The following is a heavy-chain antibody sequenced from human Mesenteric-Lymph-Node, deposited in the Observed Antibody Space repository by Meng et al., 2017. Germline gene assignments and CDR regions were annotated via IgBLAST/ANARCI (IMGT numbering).Heavy chain of an antibody. J-gene: IGHJ4*01. Sequence: QAQLQESGPGLVKPSQTSFLTCTVSGGSISSGGHSWSWIRQHPGKGLEWIAYIYYSGSTYYNPSLKSRVILSVDTSKNQFSLKLSSVTAADTAVYYCARVDSSGYFLDYWGQGTLVTVSS. D-gene: IGHD3-22*01. CDR2: IYYSGST. V-gene: IGHV4-31*03. CDR3: ARVDSSGYFLDY. CDR1: GGSISSGGHS.